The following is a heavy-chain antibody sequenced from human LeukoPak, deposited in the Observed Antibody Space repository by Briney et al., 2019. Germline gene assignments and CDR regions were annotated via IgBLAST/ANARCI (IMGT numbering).Heavy chain of an antibody. CDR2: INAGNHNI. D-gene: IGHD3-16*01. CDR1: GYTFTNYA. V-gene: IGHV1-3*01. J-gene: IGHJ4*02. CDR3: ARGGEITFKDY. Sequence: ASVKVSCKASGYTFTNYAVHWVRQAPGQRLEWMGWINAGNHNIKYSQKFQGRVTITRDTSASTAYMELSSLRSEDTAVYYCARGGEITFKDYWGQGNLVTVSS.